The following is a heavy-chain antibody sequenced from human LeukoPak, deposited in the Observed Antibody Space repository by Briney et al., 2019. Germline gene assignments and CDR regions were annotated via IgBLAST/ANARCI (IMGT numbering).Heavy chain of an antibody. CDR2: ISSTSSSI. J-gene: IGHJ4*02. V-gene: IGHV3-48*01. CDR3: ARSRSGSYFDY. D-gene: IGHD5-12*01. CDR1: GYTFSGYS. Sequence: GGSLRLSCAASGYTFSGYSINWVRQAPGKXLEWISYISSTSSSIYYADSVKGRFTISRDNAKNSLYLQMNSLRAEDTAVYYCARSRSGSYFDYWGQGSLVTVSS.